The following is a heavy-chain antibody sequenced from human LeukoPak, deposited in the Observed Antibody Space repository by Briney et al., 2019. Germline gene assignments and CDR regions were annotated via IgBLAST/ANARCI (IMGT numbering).Heavy chain of an antibody. J-gene: IGHJ5*02. V-gene: IGHV3-7*01. D-gene: IGHD2-2*01. CDR2: IKQDGSEK. CDR3: ARVGLGYCSSTSCHNWFDP. Sequence: PGGSLRLSCAASGFTFSSYWMNWVRQAPGKGLEWVANIKQDGSEKFYVDSVKGRFTISRDNAKNSLYLQMNSLRAEDTAVYYCARVGLGYCSSTSCHNWFDPWGQGTLVTVSS. CDR1: GFTFSSYW.